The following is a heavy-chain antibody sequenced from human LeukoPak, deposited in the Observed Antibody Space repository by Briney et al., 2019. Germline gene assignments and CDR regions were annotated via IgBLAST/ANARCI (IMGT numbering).Heavy chain of an antibody. D-gene: IGHD3-3*01. Sequence: PGGSLRLSCAASGFTFSTDAMSWVRQAPGKGLEWVSSSGNRGSTYYTDSVKGRFTISRDNSKDTLYLEMNGLRAEDTAVSYCAKCDDFWSGYNGWGQGTLVIVSS. J-gene: IGHJ4*02. CDR2: SGNRGST. CDR1: GFTFSTDA. CDR3: AKCDDFWSGYNG. V-gene: IGHV3-23*01.